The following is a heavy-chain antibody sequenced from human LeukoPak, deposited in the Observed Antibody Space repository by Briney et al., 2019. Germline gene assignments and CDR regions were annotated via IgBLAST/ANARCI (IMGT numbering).Heavy chain of an antibody. CDR1: GYSISSGYY. CDR2: IYHSGST. V-gene: IGHV4-38-2*01. Sequence: SETLSLTCAVSGYSISSGYYWGWIRQPPGKGLEWIGSIYHSGSTYYNPPLKSRVTISVDTSKNQFSLKLSSVTAADTAVYYCARSRPYYDSSGYYTVFDYWGQGTLVTVSS. D-gene: IGHD3-22*01. J-gene: IGHJ4*02. CDR3: ARSRPYYDSSGYYTVFDY.